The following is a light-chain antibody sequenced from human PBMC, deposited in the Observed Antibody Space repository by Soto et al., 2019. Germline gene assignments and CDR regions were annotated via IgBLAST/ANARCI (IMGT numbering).Light chain of an antibody. V-gene: IGLV1-51*01. CDR2: DNN. Sequence: QSVLTQPPSVSAAPGQRVTIPCSGTNSNIGNNYVAWYRQIPGTAPKVVIYDNNKRPSGIPDRISASKSGTSATLGITGLRTGDEADYYGGTWDSSLNSWVFGGGTKLTVL. CDR1: NSNIGNNY. CDR3: GTWDSSLNSWV. J-gene: IGLJ3*02.